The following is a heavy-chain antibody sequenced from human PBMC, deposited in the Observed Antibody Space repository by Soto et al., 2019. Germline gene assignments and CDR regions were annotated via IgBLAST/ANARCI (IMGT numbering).Heavy chain of an antibody. CDR3: ARDSAAGLGMDV. CDR1: GGSISSGDYY. D-gene: IGHD6-13*01. Sequence: SETLSLTCTVSGGSISSGDYYWSWIRQPPGKGLEWIGYIYYSGSTYYNPSLKSRVTISVDTSKNQFSLNLISVTAADTAVYYCARDSAAGLGMDVWGQGTPVTVSS. V-gene: IGHV4-30-4*01. J-gene: IGHJ6*02. CDR2: IYYSGST.